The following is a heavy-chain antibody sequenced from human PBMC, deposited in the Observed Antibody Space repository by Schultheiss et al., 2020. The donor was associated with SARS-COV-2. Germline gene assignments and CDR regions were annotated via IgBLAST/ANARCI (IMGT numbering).Heavy chain of an antibody. Sequence: GGSLRLSCAASGFTFSSYGMHWVRQAPGKGLEWVAVIWYDGSNKYYADSVKGRFTISRDNSKNTLYLQMNSLRAEDTAVYYCAKSKGSSGLFDYWGQGTLVTVS. CDR1: GFTFSSYG. D-gene: IGHD6-13*01. J-gene: IGHJ4*02. V-gene: IGHV3-33*06. CDR2: IWYDGSNK. CDR3: AKSKGSSGLFDY.